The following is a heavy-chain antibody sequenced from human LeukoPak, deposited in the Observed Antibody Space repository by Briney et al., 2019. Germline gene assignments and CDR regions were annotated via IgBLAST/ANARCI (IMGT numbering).Heavy chain of an antibody. CDR3: ARPLSREPDFGVSWTLGAFDI. V-gene: IGHV4-39*01. D-gene: IGHD3-3*01. J-gene: IGHJ3*02. CDR2: IYYSGST. Sequence: SETLSLTCTVSGGSISSSSYYWGWIRQPPGKGLEWIGSIYYSGSTYYNPSLKSRVTISVDTSKNQFSLKLSSVTAADTAVYYCARPLSREPDFGVSWTLGAFDIWGQGTMVTVSS. CDR1: GGSISSSSYY.